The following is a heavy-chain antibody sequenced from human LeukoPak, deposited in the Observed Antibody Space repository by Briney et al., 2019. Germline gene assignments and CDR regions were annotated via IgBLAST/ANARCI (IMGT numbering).Heavy chain of an antibody. J-gene: IGHJ4*02. CDR1: GGSISSYY. Sequence: SETLSLTCTVSGGSISSYYWSWIRQPPGKGLEWIGEINHLGSTNYNPSLKSRVTISVEASKNQFSLKLTSVTAADMAVYYCARARGAEAVDSWGQGTLVTVSS. D-gene: IGHD3-10*01. CDR3: ARARGAEAVDS. CDR2: INHLGST. V-gene: IGHV4-34*01.